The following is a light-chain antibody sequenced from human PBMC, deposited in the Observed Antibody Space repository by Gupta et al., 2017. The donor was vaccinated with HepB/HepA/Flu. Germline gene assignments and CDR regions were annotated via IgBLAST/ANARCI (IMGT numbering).Light chain of an antibody. CDR2: LGS. Sequence: DIVMTQSPLSLPVTPGEPASISCRSSQSLLHSNGYNYLDWYLQKPGQSPQLLIYLGSSRASGVPSRFSGSGSGTDFTLKISRVEAEDVGAYYCMQALQTPWTFGQGTKVEIK. J-gene: IGKJ1*01. V-gene: IGKV2-28*01. CDR1: QSLLHSNGYNY. CDR3: MQALQTPWT.